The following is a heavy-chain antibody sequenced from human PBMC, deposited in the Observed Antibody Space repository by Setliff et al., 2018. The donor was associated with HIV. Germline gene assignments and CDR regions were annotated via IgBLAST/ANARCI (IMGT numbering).Heavy chain of an antibody. CDR1: GDSITGSHYY. Sequence: NPSETLSLTCTVSGDSITGSHYYWGWIRQPPGKGLEWIASIHYSGSTYDSPSVRSRVAIFVDTSKNQFSLRLNSVTATDAAMYYCSRSGIGYGGDSNTFDIWGQGTLVTVSS. CDR2: IHYSGST. D-gene: IGHD2-21*02. CDR3: SRSGIGYGGDSNTFDI. V-gene: IGHV4-39*01. J-gene: IGHJ3*02.